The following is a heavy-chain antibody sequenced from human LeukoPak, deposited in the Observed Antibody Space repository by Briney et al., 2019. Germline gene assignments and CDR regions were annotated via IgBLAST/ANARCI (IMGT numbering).Heavy chain of an antibody. CDR1: GFIFSGYW. Sequence: GGSLRLSCAASGFIFSGYWMGWVRQAPGKGLEWVAHIRQDGSDKYYVDSVRGRFTISRDNAQNSLSLQMNSLRVEDSAVYYCGRWGISAALDRWGQGTLVTVSS. V-gene: IGHV3-7*01. J-gene: IGHJ5*02. CDR2: IRQDGSDK. D-gene: IGHD2-15*01. CDR3: GRWGISAALDR.